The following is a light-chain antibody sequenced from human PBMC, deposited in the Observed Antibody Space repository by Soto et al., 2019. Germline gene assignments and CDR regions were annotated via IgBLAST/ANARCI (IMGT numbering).Light chain of an antibody. CDR2: AAS. Sequence: IVLTQSPATLSLSPGEIATLSCRASQSVSSYLAWYQQKPGKAPRLLIYAASNRATGIPARFSGSGSGTDFTLTISSLEPEDFAVYYCQQRSNWPPWTFGQGTKVDIK. CDR1: QSVSSY. V-gene: IGKV3-11*01. CDR3: QQRSNWPPWT. J-gene: IGKJ1*01.